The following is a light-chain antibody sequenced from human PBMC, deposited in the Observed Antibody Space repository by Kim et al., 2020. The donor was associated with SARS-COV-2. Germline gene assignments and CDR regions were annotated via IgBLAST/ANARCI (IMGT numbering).Light chain of an antibody. CDR2: WAS. V-gene: IGKV4-1*01. CDR1: QSVLYSFNNKNC. Sequence: DIVMTQCPDFLAVSLGERATINCKSSQSVLYSFNNKNCLAWYQQKPGQPPTVLIYWASTRESGVPDRFSGSGSGTDFTLTISNLQAEDVAVSYCQQCYDTPPYTFGQGTKLEIK. CDR3: QQCYDTPPYT. J-gene: IGKJ2*01.